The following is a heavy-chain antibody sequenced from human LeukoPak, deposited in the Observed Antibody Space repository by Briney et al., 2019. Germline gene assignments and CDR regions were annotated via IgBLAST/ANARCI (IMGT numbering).Heavy chain of an antibody. V-gene: IGHV4-39*01. D-gene: IGHD4-17*01. CDR2: IYYSGST. Sequence: PSETLSLTCTVSGGSISSSSYYWGWIRQPPGKGLEWFGGIYYSGSTYYNPSLKSRVTISVDTSKNQFSLKLSSVTAADTAVYYCARGGREDYGDYMAFDIWGQGTMVTVSS. CDR1: GGSISSSSYY. J-gene: IGHJ3*02. CDR3: ARGGREDYGDYMAFDI.